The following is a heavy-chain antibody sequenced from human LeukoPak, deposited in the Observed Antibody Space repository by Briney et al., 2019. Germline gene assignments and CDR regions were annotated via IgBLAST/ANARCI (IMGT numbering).Heavy chain of an antibody. CDR1: GYTFTTYA. Sequence: ASVKVSCKASGYTFTTYAMHWVRQAPGQRLEWMGWINAGNGNTKYSQKFQGRVTITRDTSASTAYMELSSLRSEDTAVYYCARAKVYGSGSYYTDWGQGTLVTVSS. D-gene: IGHD3-10*01. V-gene: IGHV1-3*01. J-gene: IGHJ4*02. CDR3: ARAKVYGSGSYYTD. CDR2: INAGNGNT.